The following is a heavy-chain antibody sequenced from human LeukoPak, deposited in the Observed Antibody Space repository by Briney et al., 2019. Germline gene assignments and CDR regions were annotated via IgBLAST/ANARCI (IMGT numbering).Heavy chain of an antibody. CDR1: GFTFSSYG. Sequence: PGGSLRLSCAASGFTFSSYGMHWVRQAPSKGLEWVAFIRYDASNKYYADSVKGRFTTSRDNSKNTLYLQMHSLRAEDTAVYYCAHPFRSSSSRLFDSWGQGTLVTVSS. J-gene: IGHJ5*01. CDR3: AHPFRSSSSRLFDS. CDR2: IRYDASNK. V-gene: IGHV3-30*02. D-gene: IGHD6-6*01.